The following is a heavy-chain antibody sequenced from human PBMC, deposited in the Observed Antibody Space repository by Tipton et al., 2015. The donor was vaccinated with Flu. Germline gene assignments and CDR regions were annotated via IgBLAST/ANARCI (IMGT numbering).Heavy chain of an antibody. V-gene: IGHV4-4*07. J-gene: IGHJ4*02. D-gene: IGHD1-26*01. CDR3: AGAYKEWELLGGYYFDY. Sequence: TLSLTCTVSGGSISSYYWSWIRQPAGKGLEWIGRIYTSGSTNYNPSLKSRVTMSVDTSKNQFSLKLSSVTAADTAVYYCAGAYKEWELLGGYYFDYWGQGTLVTVSS. CDR2: IYTSGST. CDR1: GGSISSYY.